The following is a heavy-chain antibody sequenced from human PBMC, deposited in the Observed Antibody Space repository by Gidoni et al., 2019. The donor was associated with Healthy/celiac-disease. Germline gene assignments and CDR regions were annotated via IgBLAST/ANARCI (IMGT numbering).Heavy chain of an antibody. V-gene: IGHV3-48*02. CDR2: ISSSRSTI. J-gene: IGHJ6*03. CDR3: ARVSSGWYPSYYYYYMDV. Sequence: EVQLVESGGGLVQPGGSLGLSCAASGFTFRSDSWNWVRQAPGKGLEWVSYISSSRSTIYYADSVKGRFTISRDNAKNSLYLQMNSLRDEDTAVYYCARVSSGWYPSYYYYYMDVWGKGTTVTVSS. D-gene: IGHD6-19*01. CDR1: GFTFRSDS.